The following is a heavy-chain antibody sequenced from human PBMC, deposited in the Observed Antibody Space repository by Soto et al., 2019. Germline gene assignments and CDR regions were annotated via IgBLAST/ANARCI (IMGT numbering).Heavy chain of an antibody. V-gene: IGHV4-31*03. J-gene: IGHJ6*02. Sequence: QVQLQESGPGLVKPSQTLSLTCTVSGGSISSGGYYWSWIRQHPGKGLEWIGYIYYSGSTYYNPSLKSRVTISVDTSKNQFSLKLSSVTAADTAVYYCARARDLHSSSWYPRTSSYYYGMDVWGQGTTVTVSS. CDR3: ARARDLHSSSWYPRTSSYYYGMDV. CDR2: IYYSGST. D-gene: IGHD6-13*01. CDR1: GGSISSGGYY.